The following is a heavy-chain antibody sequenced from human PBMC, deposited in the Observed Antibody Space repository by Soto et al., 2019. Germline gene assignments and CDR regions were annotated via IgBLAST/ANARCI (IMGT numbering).Heavy chain of an antibody. V-gene: IGHV3-30-3*01. CDR2: LSYDGSNK. D-gene: IGHD6-19*01. CDR3: ARGQWLGFDI. CDR1: GFTFSNYA. J-gene: IGHJ3*02. Sequence: PGGSLRLSCAASGFTFSNYAMHWARQAPGKGLEWVAVLSYDGSNKYYADSVKGRFTISRDNSKNTLNLQMNSLRAEDTAVYYCARGQWLGFDIWGQGTMVTVSS.